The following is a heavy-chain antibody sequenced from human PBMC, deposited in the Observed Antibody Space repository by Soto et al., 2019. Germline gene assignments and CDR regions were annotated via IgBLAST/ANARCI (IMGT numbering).Heavy chain of an antibody. CDR2: IWYDGSNK. Sequence: QVQLVESGGGVVQPERSLRLSCAASGLTFSSYGMHWVRQAPGKGLEWVAVIWYDGSNKYYADSVKGRFTISRDNSKNTLYLQMNSLRAEDTAVYYCARGSGSTYYYYTMDVWGQGTTVTVSS. D-gene: IGHD3-10*01. CDR3: ARGSGSTYYYYTMDV. J-gene: IGHJ6*02. CDR1: GLTFSSYG. V-gene: IGHV3-33*01.